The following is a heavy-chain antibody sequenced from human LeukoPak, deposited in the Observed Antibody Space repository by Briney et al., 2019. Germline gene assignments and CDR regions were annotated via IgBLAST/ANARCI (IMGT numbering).Heavy chain of an antibody. CDR3: TRHPLMAPFDY. CDR2: IYYSGTT. V-gene: IGHV4-59*08. J-gene: IGHJ4*02. CDR1: GGAISSYY. Sequence: SETLSLTCTVSGGAISSYYWSWIGQPPGKGLEWIGYIYYSGTTNYHPSLTGRVTISVGTSKNNSSPTLSSVTAADTAVYYCTRHPLMAPFDYWGQGTLVTVS. D-gene: IGHD3-10*01.